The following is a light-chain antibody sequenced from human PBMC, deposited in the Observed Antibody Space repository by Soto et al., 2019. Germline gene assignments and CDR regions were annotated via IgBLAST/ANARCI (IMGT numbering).Light chain of an antibody. V-gene: IGKV3-15*01. Sequence: DIVMTQSPATLSVSPGERATLFCGASQSVITNLAWYQRRPGQAPRLLIHGASTRASGIPARFSGGGSGTEFTLTISSLQAEDVAVYYCLQYYGPPQTFGQGTKVDIK. J-gene: IGKJ1*01. CDR1: QSVITN. CDR3: LQYYGPPQT. CDR2: GAS.